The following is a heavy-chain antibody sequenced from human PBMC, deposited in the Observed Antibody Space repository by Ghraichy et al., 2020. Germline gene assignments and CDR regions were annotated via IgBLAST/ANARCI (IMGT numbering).Heavy chain of an antibody. CDR3: ARRTVTTPKPRGSSWFDP. CDR2: INHSGST. V-gene: IGHV4-34*01. CDR1: GGSFSGYF. J-gene: IGHJ5*02. D-gene: IGHD4-17*01. Sequence: SETLSLTCAVYGGSFSGYFWSWIRQPPGKGLEWIGEINHSGSTNYNPSLKSRVTISVDTSKNQFSLKLSSVTAADTAVYYCARRTVTTPKPRGSSWFDPWGQGTLVTVSS.